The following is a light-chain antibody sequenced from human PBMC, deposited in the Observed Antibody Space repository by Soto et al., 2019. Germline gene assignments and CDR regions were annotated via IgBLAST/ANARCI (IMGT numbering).Light chain of an antibody. V-gene: IGLV3-1*01. CDR3: QAWDSSTGV. J-gene: IGLJ2*01. Sequence: SYELTQPPSVSVSPGQTASITCSGDKLGHKYVSWYQQKPGQSPVVVIYEDTKRPSGIPERFSGSNSGNTATLTISGTQTMDEADYYCQAWDSSTGVFGGGTKVTVL. CDR1: KLGHKY. CDR2: EDT.